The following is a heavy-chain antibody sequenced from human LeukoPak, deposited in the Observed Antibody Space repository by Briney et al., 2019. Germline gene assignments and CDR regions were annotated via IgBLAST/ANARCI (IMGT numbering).Heavy chain of an antibody. CDR3: AREYSASEH. CDR1: GYTFVGYY. CDR2: IDPYTGNT. Sequence: HAPSVKASCKASGYTFVGYYLHWVRQAPGQGREWMAWIDPYTGNTHYARKFQGRITVTRDTSVSTTYMELTWLTSDDTARYYCAREYSASEHWGQGTLVTVSS. V-gene: IGHV1-2*02. D-gene: IGHD5-12*01. J-gene: IGHJ4*02.